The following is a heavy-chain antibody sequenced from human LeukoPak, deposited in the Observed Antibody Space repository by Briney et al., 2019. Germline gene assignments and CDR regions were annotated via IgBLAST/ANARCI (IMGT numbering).Heavy chain of an antibody. Sequence: ASVKVSCKASGYTFTSYGISWVRQAPGQGLEWMGWISAYNGNTNYAQKLQGRVTMTTDTSTRTAYMELRSLRSDDTAVYYCARDRFRSHYYDSSGYYYSGPGFDYWGQGTLVTVSS. J-gene: IGHJ4*02. V-gene: IGHV1-18*01. CDR3: ARDRFRSHYYDSSGYYYSGPGFDY. D-gene: IGHD3-22*01. CDR2: ISAYNGNT. CDR1: GYTFTSYG.